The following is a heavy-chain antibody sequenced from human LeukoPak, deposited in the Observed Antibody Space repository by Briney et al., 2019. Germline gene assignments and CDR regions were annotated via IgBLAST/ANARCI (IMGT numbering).Heavy chain of an antibody. J-gene: IGHJ5*02. CDR3: ARLKFGELSPPFDP. CDR2: IYYSGRT. Sequence: SETLSLTCTVSGVSISSSSYYWGWIRQPPGKGLEWIGSIYYSGRTYYNPSLKSRVTISVDTSKNQFSLKLSSVTAADTAVYYCARLKFGELSPPFDPWGQGTLVTVS. D-gene: IGHD3-10*01. V-gene: IGHV4-39*01. CDR1: GVSISSSSYY.